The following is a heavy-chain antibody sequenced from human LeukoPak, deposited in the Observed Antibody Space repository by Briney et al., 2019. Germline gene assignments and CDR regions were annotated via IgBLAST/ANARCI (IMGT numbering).Heavy chain of an antibody. Sequence: GGSLRLSCEDSGFTFRSYEMNWVRQAPGKGLEWIAYLSSSGSAFSYADSVKGRFTIARDNAKNSLYLQMNSLRAEDTAVYYCAELGITMIGGVWGKGTTVTISS. CDR3: AELGITMIGGV. J-gene: IGHJ6*04. V-gene: IGHV3-48*03. CDR2: LSSSGSAF. D-gene: IGHD3-10*02. CDR1: GFTFRSYE.